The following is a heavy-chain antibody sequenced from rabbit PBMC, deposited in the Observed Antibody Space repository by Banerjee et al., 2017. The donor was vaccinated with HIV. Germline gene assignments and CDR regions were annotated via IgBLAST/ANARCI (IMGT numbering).Heavy chain of an antibody. CDR1: GIDFSTYG. V-gene: IGHV1S45*01. D-gene: IGHD1-1*01. J-gene: IGHJ4*01. CDR3: ASDVSSGGNYSL. CDR2: IYPDYGTT. Sequence: QEQLEESGGGLVTLGGSLKLSCKASGIDFSTYGISWVRQAPGKGLEWIGYIYPDYGTTDYASWAKGRFTISRASSTTVTLQMTSLTAADTATYFCASDVSSGGNYSLWGPGTLVTVS.